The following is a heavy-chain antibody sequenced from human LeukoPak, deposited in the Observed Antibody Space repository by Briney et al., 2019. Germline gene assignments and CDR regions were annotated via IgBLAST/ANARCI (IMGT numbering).Heavy chain of an antibody. Sequence: SETLSLTCAVSGGSISSRNWWSWGRQPPGKGLEWIGYIYYSGSTNYNPSLKSRVTISVDTSKNQFSLKLSSVTAADTAVYYCARRLYYYDAFDIWGQGTMVTVSS. CDR1: GGSISSRNW. CDR2: IYYSGST. J-gene: IGHJ3*02. D-gene: IGHD3-10*01. V-gene: IGHV4-4*02. CDR3: ARRLYYYDAFDI.